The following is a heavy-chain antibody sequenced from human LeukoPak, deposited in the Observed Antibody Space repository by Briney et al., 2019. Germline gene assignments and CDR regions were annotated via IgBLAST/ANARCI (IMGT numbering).Heavy chain of an antibody. CDR2: ISSSSIYT. CDR1: GFTLSDYY. V-gene: IGHV3-11*06. CDR3: ARDGDGRYGEDYFDY. Sequence: GGSLRLSCAASGFTLSDYYMTWIRQAPGKGLEWVSYISSSSIYTNYADSVKGRFTTSRDNTKNSLYLQMNTLRAEDTAVYYCARDGDGRYGEDYFDYWGQGTLVTVSS. D-gene: IGHD7-27*01. J-gene: IGHJ4*02.